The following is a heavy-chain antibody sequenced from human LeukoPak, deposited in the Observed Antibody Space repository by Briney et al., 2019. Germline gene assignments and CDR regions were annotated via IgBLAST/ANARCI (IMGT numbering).Heavy chain of an antibody. Sequence: PSETLSLTCAVSGYSISSGYYWGWIRQPPGKGLERIGSIYHSGSTYYNPSLKSRVSISVDTSKNQFSLKLRSVTAADTAVYYCASETVFTIFGYYMDVWGKGTTVTVSS. CDR1: GYSISSGYY. J-gene: IGHJ6*03. D-gene: IGHD3-3*01. V-gene: IGHV4-38-2*01. CDR2: IYHSGST. CDR3: ASETVFTIFGYYMDV.